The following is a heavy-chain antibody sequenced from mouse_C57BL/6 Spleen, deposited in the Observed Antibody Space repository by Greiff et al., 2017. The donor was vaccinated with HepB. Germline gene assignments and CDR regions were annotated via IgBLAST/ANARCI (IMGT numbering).Heavy chain of an antibody. D-gene: IGHD1-1*01. Sequence: QVQLQQPGAELVRPGTSVKLSCKASGYTFTSYWMHWVKQRPGQGLEWIGVIDPSDSYTNYNQKFKGKATLTVDTSSSTAYMQLSSLTSEYSAVYYCAINYGSSFWYFDVWGTGTTVTVSS. CDR3: AINYGSSFWYFDV. CDR2: IDPSDSYT. CDR1: GYTFTSYW. V-gene: IGHV1-59*01. J-gene: IGHJ1*03.